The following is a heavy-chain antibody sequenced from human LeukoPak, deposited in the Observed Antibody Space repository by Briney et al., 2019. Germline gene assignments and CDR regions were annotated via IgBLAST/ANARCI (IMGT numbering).Heavy chain of an antibody. CDR2: ISLSGSTI. CDR1: GFTFSSYA. J-gene: IGHJ4*02. V-gene: IGHV3-48*01. D-gene: IGHD3-3*01. CDR3: ARDITIFGVIINFDY. Sequence: GGSLRLSCAASGFTFSSYAMSWVRQAPGKGLEWVSYISLSGSTIYYADSVKGRFTISRDNAKNSLYLQMNSLRAEDTAVYYCARDITIFGVIINFDYWGQGTLVTVSS.